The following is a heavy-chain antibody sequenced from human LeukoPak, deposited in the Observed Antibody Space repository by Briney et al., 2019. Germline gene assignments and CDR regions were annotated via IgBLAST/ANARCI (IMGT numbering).Heavy chain of an antibody. J-gene: IGHJ4*02. Sequence: SETLSLTCTVSGGSISSYYWSWIRPPPGKGLEWIGYIYYSGSTNYNPSLKSRVTISVDTSKNQFSLKLSSVTAADTAVYYCARGYCSSTSCYYFDSWGQGTLVTVSS. V-gene: IGHV4-59*01. CDR1: GGSISSYY. CDR2: IYYSGST. CDR3: ARGYCSSTSCYYFDS. D-gene: IGHD2-2*01.